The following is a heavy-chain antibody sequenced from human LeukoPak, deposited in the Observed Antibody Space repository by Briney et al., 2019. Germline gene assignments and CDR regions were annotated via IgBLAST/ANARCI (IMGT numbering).Heavy chain of an antibody. Sequence: GASVKVSCKASGYTFTGYYMHWVRQAPGQGLEWMGWINPNSGGTNYAQKFQGRVTMTRDTSISTAYMERSRLRSDDTAVYYCAREFVDIVVVPAALYMRYFQHWGQGTLVTVSS. D-gene: IGHD2-2*01. CDR1: GYTFTGYY. V-gene: IGHV1-2*02. CDR3: AREFVDIVVVPAALYMRYFQH. J-gene: IGHJ1*01. CDR2: INPNSGGT.